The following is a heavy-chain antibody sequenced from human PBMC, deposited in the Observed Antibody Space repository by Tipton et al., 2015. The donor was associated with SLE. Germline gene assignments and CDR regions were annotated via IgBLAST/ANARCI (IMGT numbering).Heavy chain of an antibody. CDR2: IYYSGST. J-gene: IGHJ6*02. Sequence: TLSLTCTVSGGSISSYYWSWIRQPPGKGLEWIGYIYYSGSTNSNPSLKSRVTISVDTSKNQFSLKLSSVTAADTAVYYCARAPIAAPTGYYYGMDVWGRGPTVTVSS. D-gene: IGHD6-13*01. CDR1: GGSISSYY. CDR3: ARAPIAAPTGYYYGMDV. V-gene: IGHV4-59*01.